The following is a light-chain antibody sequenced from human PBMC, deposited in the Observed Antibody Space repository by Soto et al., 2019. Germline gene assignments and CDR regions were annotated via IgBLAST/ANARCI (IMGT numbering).Light chain of an antibody. J-gene: IGKJ4*01. V-gene: IGKV3-15*01. CDR1: QGISKK. CDR3: QQYHTWPVT. CDR2: AVS. Sequence: IVMTPSPATLSVAPGGRSTFPCRASQGISKKVAWYQHKPGQAPRLLISAVSTGATGVPARFSGSGSGTEFTLTINSLQSEECSTYYCQQYHTWPVTFGGGTKVDIK.